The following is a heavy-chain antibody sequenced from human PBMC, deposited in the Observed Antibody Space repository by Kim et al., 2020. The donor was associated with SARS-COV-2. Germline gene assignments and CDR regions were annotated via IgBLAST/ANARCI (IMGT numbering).Heavy chain of an antibody. J-gene: IGHJ4*02. CDR2: INPNSGGT. CDR1: GYTFTGYY. Sequence: ASVKVSCKASGYTFTGYYMHWVRQAPGQGLEWMGRINPNSGGTNYAQKFQGRVTMTRDTSISTAYMELSRLRSDDTAVYYCARDGENGITIFGVVTGVFDYWGQGTLVTVSS. D-gene: IGHD3-3*01. V-gene: IGHV1-2*06. CDR3: ARDGENGITIFGVVTGVFDY.